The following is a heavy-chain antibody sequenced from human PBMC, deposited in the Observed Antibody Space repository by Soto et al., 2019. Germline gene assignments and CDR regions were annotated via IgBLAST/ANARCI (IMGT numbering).Heavy chain of an antibody. V-gene: IGHV4-39*01. D-gene: IGHD2-8*01. CDR2: IYYSGST. CDR1: GGSISSSSYY. CDR3: ARHGVYAQPKYGVDV. J-gene: IGHJ6*02. Sequence: SSETLSLTCTVSGGSISSSSYYRGWIRQPPGKGLEWIGSIYYSGSTYYNPSLKSRVTISVDTSKNQFSLKLSSVTAADTAVYYCARHGVYAQPKYGVDVWGQGTTVTVSS.